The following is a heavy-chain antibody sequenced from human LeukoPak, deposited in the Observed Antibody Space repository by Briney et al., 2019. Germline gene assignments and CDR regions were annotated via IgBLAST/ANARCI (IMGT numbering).Heavy chain of an antibody. Sequence: ASVKVSCKASGYTFTNYAMHWVRQAPGQRLEWMGWINGGTGNTKYSQEFQGRVTMTRDMSTSTVYMELSSLRSEDTAVYYCARDIQAYYDSSGYYTSDAFDIWGQGTMVTVSS. CDR3: ARDIQAYYDSSGYYTSDAFDI. CDR1: GYTFTNYA. J-gene: IGHJ3*02. V-gene: IGHV1-3*03. D-gene: IGHD3-22*01. CDR2: INGGTGNT.